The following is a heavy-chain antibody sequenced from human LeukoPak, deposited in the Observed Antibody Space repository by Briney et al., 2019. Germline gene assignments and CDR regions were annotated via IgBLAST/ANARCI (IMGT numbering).Heavy chain of an antibody. Sequence: SETLSLTCTVSGGSISSYYWNWIRQPPGKGLEWIGYIYYSGSTNCNPSLKSRVTISVDTSKNQFSLNLSSVTAADTAVYYCARSIIYGGKSGHYYGMDVWGQGTTVTVSS. J-gene: IGHJ6*02. CDR2: IYYSGST. D-gene: IGHD4-23*01. CDR1: GGSISSYY. V-gene: IGHV4-59*01. CDR3: ARSIIYGGKSGHYYGMDV.